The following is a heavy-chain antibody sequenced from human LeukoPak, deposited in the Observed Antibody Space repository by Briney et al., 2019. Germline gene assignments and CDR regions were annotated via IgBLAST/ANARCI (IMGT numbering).Heavy chain of an antibody. CDR1: GGSISSGSYY. CDR3: AREYCSGGSCYSAVNAFDI. CDR2: IYTSGST. Sequence: PSQTLSLTCTVSGGSISSGSYYWSWIRQPAGKGLEWIGRIYTSGSTNYNPSLKSRVTISVDTSKNQFSLKLSSVTAADTAVYYCAREYCSGGSCYSAVNAFDIWGQGTMVTVSS. J-gene: IGHJ3*02. V-gene: IGHV4-61*02. D-gene: IGHD2-15*01.